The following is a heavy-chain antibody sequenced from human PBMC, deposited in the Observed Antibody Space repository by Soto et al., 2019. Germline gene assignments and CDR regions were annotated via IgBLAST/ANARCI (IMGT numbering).Heavy chain of an antibody. CDR2: MNPNSGNT. CDR1: GYTFTSYD. V-gene: IGHV1-8*01. D-gene: IGHD3-16*02. J-gene: IGHJ6*03. CDR3: ARGPPIYYDYIWGSYRSLVYMDV. Sequence: ASVKVSCKASGYTFTSYDINWVRQATGQGLEWMGWMNPNSGNTGYAQKFQGRVTMTRNTSISTAYMELSSLRSEDTAVYYCARGPPIYYDYIWGSYRSLVYMDVWGKGTTVTVSS.